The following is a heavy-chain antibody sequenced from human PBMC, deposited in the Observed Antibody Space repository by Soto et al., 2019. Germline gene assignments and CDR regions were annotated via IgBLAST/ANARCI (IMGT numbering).Heavy chain of an antibody. CDR3: ARDGEYCSGGSCYPICAH. V-gene: IGHV3-30*03. CDR1: GFTFSSYG. Sequence: GGSLRLSCAASGFTFSSYGMHWVRQAPGKGLEWVAVISYGRSKIYYADSVKGRFTISRDNAKNTLYLQMNSLRAEDTAVYYYARDGEYCSGGSCYPICAHWGQGTLVTVSS. D-gene: IGHD2-15*01. CDR2: ISYGRSKI. J-gene: IGHJ4*02.